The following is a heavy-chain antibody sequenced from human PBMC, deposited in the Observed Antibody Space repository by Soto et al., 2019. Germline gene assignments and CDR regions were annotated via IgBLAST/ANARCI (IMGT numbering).Heavy chain of an antibody. Sequence: QVQLVQSGAEVRKPGSSVKVSCKASGGTFSRHAISWVRQAPGQGLEWMGGIIPIFGTANHAQKFQGRVTIIADEYTSTVDMELSSLRSEDTAMYYCARGWGYDSNDYYYAYWGQGTLVIVSS. V-gene: IGHV1-69*01. CDR3: ARGWGYDSNDYYYAY. CDR1: GGTFSRHA. J-gene: IGHJ4*02. CDR2: IIPIFGTA. D-gene: IGHD3-22*01.